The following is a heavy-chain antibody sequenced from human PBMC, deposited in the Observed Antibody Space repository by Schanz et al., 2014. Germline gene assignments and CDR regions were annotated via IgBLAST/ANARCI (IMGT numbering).Heavy chain of an antibody. V-gene: IGHV1-18*01. J-gene: IGHJ4*02. Sequence: QGQLVQSGPEVKEPGASVKVSCEASRYTFNTYGLNWVRQAPGQGLEWMGWISAYTNNTNYAQKVQGRVTMTTDTSTSPAYMELRSLRSDDTAVYYCARGGYSSGWYDRDIAHFDYWGQGTLVTVSS. D-gene: IGHD6-19*01. CDR3: ARGGYSSGWYDRDIAHFDY. CDR1: RYTFNTYG. CDR2: ISAYTNNT.